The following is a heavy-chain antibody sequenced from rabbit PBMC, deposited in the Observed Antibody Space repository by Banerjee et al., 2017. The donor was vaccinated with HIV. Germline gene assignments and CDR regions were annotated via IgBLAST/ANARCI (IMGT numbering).Heavy chain of an antibody. CDR1: GFSFSSSYY. CDR3: ASRADYAAYGYAGAFDT. D-gene: IGHD6-1*01. Sequence: QSLEESGGDLVKPGASLTLTCTASGFSFSSSYYMCWVRQAPGKGLEWIGCIYGALSGNSYYASWAKGRFTISKTSSTTVTLQMTSLTAADTATYFCASRADYAAYGYAGAFDTWGPGTLVTVS. J-gene: IGHJ2*01. CDR2: IYGALSGNS. V-gene: IGHV1S40*01.